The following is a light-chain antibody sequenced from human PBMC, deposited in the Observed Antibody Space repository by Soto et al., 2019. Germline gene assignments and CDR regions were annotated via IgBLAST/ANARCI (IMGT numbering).Light chain of an antibody. CDR1: SSDVGGYNY. V-gene: IGLV2-14*01. J-gene: IGLJ1*01. CDR3: SSYTRSSTL. Sequence: ALTQPASVSGSPGQSITISCTGTSSDVGGYNYVSWYQQHPGKAPKLMIYAVTDRPSGVSSRFSGSKSGNTASLTISGLQAEDEADYYCSSYTRSSTLFGTGTKVTVL. CDR2: AVT.